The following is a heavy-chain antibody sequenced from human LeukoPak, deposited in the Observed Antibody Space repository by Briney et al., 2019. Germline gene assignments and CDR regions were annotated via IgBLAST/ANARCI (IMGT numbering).Heavy chain of an antibody. CDR3: ARVTDYGDYSFDY. V-gene: IGHV3-21*01. J-gene: IGHJ4*02. D-gene: IGHD4-17*01. CDR1: GFTFSSYS. Sequence: GGSLRLSCAASGFTFSSYSMNWVRQTPGKGLEWVSSISSSSTYIYYADSVKGRFTISRDNAKNSLYLQMNSLRAEDTAVYYCARVTDYGDYSFDYWGQGTLVTVSS. CDR2: ISSSSTYI.